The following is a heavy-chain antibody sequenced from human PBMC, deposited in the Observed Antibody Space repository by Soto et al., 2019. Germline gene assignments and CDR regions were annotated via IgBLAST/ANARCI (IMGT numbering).Heavy chain of an antibody. CDR2: IILPFGTP. V-gene: IGHV1-69*12. CDR1: GTTFSNFA. Sequence: QVRLVQSGAEVKKNESSVKVSCEASGTTFSNFAIGWVRQAPGQGLEWMGGIILPFGTPNYAQKFQGRVTISADESMTTVYMELRGLRSGDTAVYYCVRGPDYEGYFDYWGQGTLVTVSS. CDR3: VRGPDYEGYFDY. D-gene: IGHD3-22*01. J-gene: IGHJ4*02.